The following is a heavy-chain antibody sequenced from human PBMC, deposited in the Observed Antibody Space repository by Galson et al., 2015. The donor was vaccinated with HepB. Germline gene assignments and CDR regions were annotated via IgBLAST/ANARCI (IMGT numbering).Heavy chain of an antibody. Sequence: QSGAEVKKPGESLRISCKGSGYGFTNYWITWVRRMPGKGLEWMGRIDPSDSYTNYSPSFQGHVTISADKSISTAYLQWSSLKASDTAMYYCARQVSIFGDAFDIWGQGTMLTVSS. J-gene: IGHJ3*02. D-gene: IGHD3-3*02. CDR2: IDPSDSYT. CDR1: GYGFTNYW. V-gene: IGHV5-10-1*01. CDR3: ARQVSIFGDAFDI.